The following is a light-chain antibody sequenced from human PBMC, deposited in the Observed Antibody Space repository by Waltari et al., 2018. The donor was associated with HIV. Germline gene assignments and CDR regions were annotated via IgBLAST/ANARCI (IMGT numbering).Light chain of an antibody. CDR3: QQDHDWPPAYT. Sequence: EIVMTQSPATLSVSPGERVTLSCRASQSVGSNLAWYQQKPGQAPRLLISAASSRATGVAARFSGSGSGTEFTLAISSLQSEDFAVYYCQQDHDWPPAYTFGQGTELEMK. CDR2: AAS. J-gene: IGKJ2*01. V-gene: IGKV3-15*01. CDR1: QSVGSN.